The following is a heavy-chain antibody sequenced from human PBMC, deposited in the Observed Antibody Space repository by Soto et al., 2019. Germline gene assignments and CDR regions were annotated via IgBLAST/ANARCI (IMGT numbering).Heavy chain of an antibody. J-gene: IGHJ6*02. CDR2: INAGSGNT. V-gene: IGHV1-3*01. Sequence: QVQLVQSGAEVKKPGASVKVSCKASGYTFTSYAMHWVRQAPGQRLEWMGWINAGSGNTKYSQKCQGRVTITRDTSASTAYMELSSLRSEDTAVYYCARWGREYYYGSGSYTVYYYYYGMDVWGQGTTVTVSS. CDR1: GYTFTSYA. CDR3: ARWGREYYYGSGSYTVYYYYYGMDV. D-gene: IGHD3-10*01.